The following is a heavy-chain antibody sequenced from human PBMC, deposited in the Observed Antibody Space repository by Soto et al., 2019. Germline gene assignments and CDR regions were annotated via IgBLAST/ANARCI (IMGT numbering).Heavy chain of an antibody. D-gene: IGHD6-13*01. CDR2: IYYSGST. J-gene: IGHJ4*02. CDR1: GGSISSSSYY. V-gene: IGHV4-39*01. CDR3: AILGRGAAAGQFDY. Sequence: SETLSLTCTVSGGSISSSSYYWGWIRQPPGKGLEWIGSIYYSGSTYYNPSLKSRVTISVDTSKNQFSLKLSSVTAADTAVYYCAILGRGAAAGQFDYWGQGTLVTVSS.